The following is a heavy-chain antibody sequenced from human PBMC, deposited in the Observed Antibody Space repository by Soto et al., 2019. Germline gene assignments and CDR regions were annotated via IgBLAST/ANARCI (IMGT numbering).Heavy chain of an antibody. CDR2: ISSSSSTI. J-gene: IGHJ4*02. CDR1: GFTFSSYS. D-gene: IGHD2-15*01. Sequence: GGSLRLSCAASGFTFSSYSMNWVRQAPGKGLEWVSYISSSSSTIYYADSVKGRFTISRDNAKNSLYLQMNSLRDEDTAVYYCARDDCSGGSCYFRYWGQGTLVTVSS. CDR3: ARDDCSGGSCYFRY. V-gene: IGHV3-48*02.